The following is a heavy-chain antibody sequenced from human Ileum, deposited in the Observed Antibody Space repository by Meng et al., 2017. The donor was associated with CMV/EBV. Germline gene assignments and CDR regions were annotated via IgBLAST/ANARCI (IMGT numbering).Heavy chain of an antibody. CDR2: IYPGDSDT. CDR1: GYIFSAFW. J-gene: IGHJ6*02. CDR3: ARLEDIVLVPVGITYGMDV. Sequence: GESLKISCSGSGYIFSAFWIAWVRQMPGKGLEWMGIIYPGDSDTRYSPSFQGLVTISADKSISTAYLQWNTLEASDTAIYYCARLEDIVLVPVGITYGMDVWGQGTTVTVSS. D-gene: IGHD2-2*01. V-gene: IGHV5-51*01.